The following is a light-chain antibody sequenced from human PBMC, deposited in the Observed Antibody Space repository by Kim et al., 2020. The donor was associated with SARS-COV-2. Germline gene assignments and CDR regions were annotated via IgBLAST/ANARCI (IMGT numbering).Light chain of an antibody. CDR2: DAS. J-gene: IGKJ4*01. CDR1: QGISSA. Sequence: AIQLTQSPSSLSASVGDRVTITCRASQGISSALAWYQQKSGKAPKLLIYDASSLESGVPSRFSGSGSGTDFTLTISSLQPEDFATYYCQQFNSYPFTFGGGTKVDIK. CDR3: QQFNSYPFT. V-gene: IGKV1-13*02.